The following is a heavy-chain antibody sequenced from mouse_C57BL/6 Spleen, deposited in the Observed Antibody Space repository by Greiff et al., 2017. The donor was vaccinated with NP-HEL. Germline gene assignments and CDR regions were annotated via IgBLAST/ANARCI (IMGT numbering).Heavy chain of an antibody. CDR2: NSNGGGST. CDR1: GFTFSDYY. J-gene: IGHJ4*01. V-gene: IGHV5-12*01. CDR3: ARPCLLSYAMDY. Sequence: EVKLMESGGGLVQPGGSLKLSCAASGFTFSDYYMYWVRQTPEKRLEWVAYNSNGGGSTYYPETVKGRFTISRDNAKNTLYLKMSRLKSEDTAMYYCARPCLLSYAMDYWGQGTSVTVSS. D-gene: IGHD2-3*01.